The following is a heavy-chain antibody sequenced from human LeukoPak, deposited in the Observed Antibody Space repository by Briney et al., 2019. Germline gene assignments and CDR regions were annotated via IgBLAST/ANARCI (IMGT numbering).Heavy chain of an antibody. Sequence: ASVKVSCKASGYTFSAYYMHWVRQAPGQGLEWMGWINPNSGGTNYAQKFQGRVTMTRDTSKNQFSLKLSSVTAADTAVYYCARDDWYLEMDVWGKGTTVTISS. CDR3: ARDDWYLEMDV. CDR2: INPNSGGT. CDR1: GYTFSAYY. V-gene: IGHV1-2*02. J-gene: IGHJ6*04. D-gene: IGHD3-9*01.